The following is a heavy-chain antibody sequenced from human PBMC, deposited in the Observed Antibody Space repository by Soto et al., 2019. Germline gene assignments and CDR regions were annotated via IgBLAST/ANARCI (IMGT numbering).Heavy chain of an antibody. CDR1: GGTFSSYA. V-gene: IGHV1-69*06. D-gene: IGHD3-22*01. Sequence: GASVKVSCKASGGTFSSYAISWVRQAPGQGLEWMGGIIPIFGTANYAQKFQGRVTITADKSTSTAYMELSSLRSEDTAVYYCARAPKPYYYDSSGYYGHAFDIWGQGTMVTVSS. CDR3: ARAPKPYYYDSSGYYGHAFDI. J-gene: IGHJ3*02. CDR2: IIPIFGTA.